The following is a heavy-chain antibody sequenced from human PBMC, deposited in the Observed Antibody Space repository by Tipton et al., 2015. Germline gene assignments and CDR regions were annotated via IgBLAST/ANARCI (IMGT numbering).Heavy chain of an antibody. CDR3: ARDCNSSSCSSNYAMDV. D-gene: IGHD2-2*01. CDR1: GFTFSDYN. Sequence: SLRLSCAASGFTFSDYNMNWVRQAPGKGLEWISYISGSSSTIHYADSVKGRFTISRDNAKNSLFLQMNSLRDEDTAFYYCARDCNSSSCSSNYAMDVWGRGTTVTVSS. CDR2: ISGSSSTI. J-gene: IGHJ6*02. V-gene: IGHV3-48*02.